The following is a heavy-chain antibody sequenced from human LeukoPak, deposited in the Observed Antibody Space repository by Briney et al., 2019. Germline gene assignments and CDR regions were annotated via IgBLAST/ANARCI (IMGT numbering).Heavy chain of an antibody. CDR1: GFTFSSYS. J-gene: IGHJ4*02. CDR3: ARDPDYYDSSGYSY. V-gene: IGHV3-21*01. CDR2: ISSSSSYI. Sequence: GGSLRLSCAASGFTFSSYSMNWVRQAPGKGLEWVSSISSSSSYIYYADSVKGRFTISRDNAKNSLYLQMSSLRAEDTAVYYCARDPDYYDSSGYSYWGQGTLVTVSS. D-gene: IGHD3-22*01.